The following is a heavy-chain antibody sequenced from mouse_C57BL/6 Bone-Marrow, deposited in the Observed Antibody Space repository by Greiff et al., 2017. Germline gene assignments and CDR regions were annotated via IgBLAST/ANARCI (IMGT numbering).Heavy chain of an antibody. Sequence: EVHLVESGGGLVQPGGSMKLSCAASGFTFSDAWMDWVRQSPEKGLEWVAEIRNKANNHATYYAESVKGRFTISRDDSKSSVYLQMNSLRAEDTGIYYCTRPDGNYGGFAYWGQGTLVTVSA. CDR3: TRPDGNYGGFAY. D-gene: IGHD2-1*01. V-gene: IGHV6-6*01. CDR1: GFTFSDAW. J-gene: IGHJ3*01. CDR2: IRNKANNHAT.